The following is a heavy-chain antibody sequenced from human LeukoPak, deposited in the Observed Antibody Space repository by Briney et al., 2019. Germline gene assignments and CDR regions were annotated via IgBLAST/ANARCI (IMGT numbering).Heavy chain of an antibody. D-gene: IGHD3-22*01. CDR1: GYTFTSYY. V-gene: IGHV1-46*01. CDR3: ARDLSHDSSGTHAFDI. J-gene: IGHJ3*02. CDR2: INPSGGST. Sequence: ETSVKVSCKASGYTFTSYYMHWVRQAPGQGLEWMGIINPSGGSTSYAQKFQGRVTMTRDMSTSTVYMELSSLRSEDTAVYYCARDLSHDSSGTHAFDIWGQGTMVTVSS.